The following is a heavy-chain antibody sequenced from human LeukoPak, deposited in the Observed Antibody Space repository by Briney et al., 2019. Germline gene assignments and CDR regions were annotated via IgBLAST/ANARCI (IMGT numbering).Heavy chain of an antibody. D-gene: IGHD3-16*01. V-gene: IGHV3-13*04. CDR1: GCTFSSYD. CDR2: IGTAGDT. CDR3: ARASGLNWFDP. J-gene: IGHJ5*02. Sequence: GGSLRLSCAASGCTFSSYDMHWVRQATGKGLEWVSAIGTAGDTYYPGSVKGRFTISRENAKNSLYLQMNSLRAGDTAVYYCARASGLNWFDPWGQGTLVTVSS.